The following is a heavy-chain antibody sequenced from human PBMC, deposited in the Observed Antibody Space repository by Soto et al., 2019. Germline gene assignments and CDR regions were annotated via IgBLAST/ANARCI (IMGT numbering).Heavy chain of an antibody. CDR3: ARRAETNGWNGFGADKYYFDF. D-gene: IGHD1-1*01. CDR2: MNPNTGNS. J-gene: IGHJ4*02. Sequence: ASVKVSCKASGYTFTSYDIYWVRQATGHGLEWMGWMNPNTGNSGYAQKFQGRVTVTSDTSRNTVHMELSSLRSEDTAVYYCARRAETNGWNGFGADKYYFDFWGQGTLVTVSS. V-gene: IGHV1-8*01. CDR1: GYTFTSYD.